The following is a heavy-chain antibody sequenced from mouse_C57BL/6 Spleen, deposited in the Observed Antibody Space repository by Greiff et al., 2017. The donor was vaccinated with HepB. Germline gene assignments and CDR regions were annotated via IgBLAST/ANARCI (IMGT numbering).Heavy chain of an antibody. J-gene: IGHJ1*03. Sequence: VKLQESGPELVKPGASVKISCKASGYAFSSSWMNWVKQRPGKGLEWIGRIYPGDGDTNYNGKFKGKATLTADKSSSTSYMQLSSLTSEYSAVYFCARSRVITTYFDVWGTGTTVTVSS. D-gene: IGHD1-1*01. CDR1: GYAFSSSW. V-gene: IGHV1-82*01. CDR2: IYPGDGDT. CDR3: ARSRVITTYFDV.